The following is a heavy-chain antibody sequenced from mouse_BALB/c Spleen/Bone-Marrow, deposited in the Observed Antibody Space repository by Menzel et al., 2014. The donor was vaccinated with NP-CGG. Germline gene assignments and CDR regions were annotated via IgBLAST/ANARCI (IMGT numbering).Heavy chain of an antibody. J-gene: IGHJ4*01. CDR2: ISSGGGYP. CDR1: GFTFSTYA. Sequence: EAQGVESGGDLAKPGGSLKLSSAASGFTFSTYAMSWARQTPDKRLEWVATISSGGGYPYYPDSVKGRFTISRANANNPLYLQMSSLKSEDTAMYYCTRQRNWDHYAMDYWGQGTSVTVSS. V-gene: IGHV5-6*01. CDR3: TRQRNWDHYAMDY. D-gene: IGHD4-1*01.